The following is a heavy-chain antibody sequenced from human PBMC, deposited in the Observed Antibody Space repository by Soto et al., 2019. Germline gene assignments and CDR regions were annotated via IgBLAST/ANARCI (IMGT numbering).Heavy chain of an antibody. V-gene: IGHV3-23*01. J-gene: IGHJ3*01. D-gene: IGHD1-7*01. CDR3: ARRARTATTNWGAFDV. Sequence: LRLSCAASGFTFNTYVMNWVRQAPGKGLEWVSTISYSADKTHYADSVKGRLTISRDNSRDTLFLQMNSLRADDAAVYYCARRARTATTNWGAFDVWGQGTMVTVSS. CDR1: GFTFNTYV. CDR2: ISYSADKT.